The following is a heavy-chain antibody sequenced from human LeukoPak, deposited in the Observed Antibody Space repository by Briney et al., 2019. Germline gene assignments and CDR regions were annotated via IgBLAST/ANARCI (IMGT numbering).Heavy chain of an antibody. Sequence: LAGGSLRLSCAASGFTFDYYAMHWVRQAPGKGLEWVSGISWNSGSIGYADSVKGRFTNSRDNAKNSLFLQMNSLRAEDMALYYCAKVATRYFDSSGYYSHYFDYWGQGTLVTVSS. D-gene: IGHD3-22*01. CDR2: ISWNSGSI. J-gene: IGHJ4*02. CDR3: AKVATRYFDSSGYYSHYFDY. V-gene: IGHV3-9*03. CDR1: GFTFDYYA.